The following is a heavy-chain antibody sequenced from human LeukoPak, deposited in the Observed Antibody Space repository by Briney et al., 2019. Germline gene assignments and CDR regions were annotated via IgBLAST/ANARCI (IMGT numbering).Heavy chain of an antibody. CDR2: INPNSGGT. D-gene: IGHD6-6*01. V-gene: IGHV1-2*06. J-gene: IGHJ3*02. CDR3: ASFLGSSWAFDI. Sequence: GASVKVSCKASGYTFTGYYMHWVRQAPGQGLEWMGRINPNSGGTNYAQKFQGRVTMTRDTSISTAYMELSRLRSDDTAVYCCASFLGSSWAFDIWGQGTMVTVSS. CDR1: GYTFTGYY.